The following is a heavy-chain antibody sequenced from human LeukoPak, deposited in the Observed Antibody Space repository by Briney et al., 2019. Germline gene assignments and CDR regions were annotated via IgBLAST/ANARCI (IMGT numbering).Heavy chain of an antibody. V-gene: IGHV4-59*01. Sequence: SETLPLTCTVSGGSISSYYWSWIRQPPGKGLEWIGYIYYSGSTSYNPSLKSRVTISVDTSKNQFSLKLFSVTAADTAVYYCAREILATGGFDYWGQGTLVAVSS. D-gene: IGHD3-16*01. CDR3: AREILATGGFDY. J-gene: IGHJ4*02. CDR2: IYYSGST. CDR1: GGSISSYY.